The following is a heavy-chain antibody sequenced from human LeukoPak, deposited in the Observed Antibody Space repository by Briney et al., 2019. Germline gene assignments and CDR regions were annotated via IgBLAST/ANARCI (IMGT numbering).Heavy chain of an antibody. CDR2: IYYSGST. J-gene: IGHJ4*02. D-gene: IGHD2-21*02. V-gene: IGHV4-59*08. CDR1: GGSISSYY. Sequence: SETLSLTCTVSGGSISSYYWSWIRQPPGQGLEWIGYIYYSGSTNYNPSLKSRVTISVDTSKNQFSLKLSSVTAADTAVYYCARREYCGGDCSYFDYWGQGTLVTVSS. CDR3: ARREYCGGDCSYFDY.